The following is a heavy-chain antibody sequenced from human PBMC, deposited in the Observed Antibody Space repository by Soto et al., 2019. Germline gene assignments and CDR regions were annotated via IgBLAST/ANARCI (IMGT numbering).Heavy chain of an antibody. D-gene: IGHD2-8*01. Sequence: GGSLRLSCAASGFTFSSYSMNWVRQAPGKGLEWVSSISSSSSYIYYADSVKGRFTISRDNAKNSLYLQMNSLRAEDTAVYYCARAAMVLYSQHWGQGTLVTVSS. J-gene: IGHJ1*01. CDR2: ISSSSSYI. CDR3: ARAAMVLYSQH. CDR1: GFTFSSYS. V-gene: IGHV3-21*01.